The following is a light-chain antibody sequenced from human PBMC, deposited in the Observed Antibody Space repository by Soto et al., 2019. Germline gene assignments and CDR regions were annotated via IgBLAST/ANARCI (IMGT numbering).Light chain of an antibody. Sequence: ETVMTQSPATLSVSPGERVTLSCRASQSVSSNLAWYQQKPGQAPRLLIHGASTRATGIPDRFSGSVSGTELTLTISSLQSEDLAVYYCQQYNNWPRTFGQGTKVEIK. CDR1: QSVSSN. V-gene: IGKV3-15*01. CDR3: QQYNNWPRT. J-gene: IGKJ1*01. CDR2: GAS.